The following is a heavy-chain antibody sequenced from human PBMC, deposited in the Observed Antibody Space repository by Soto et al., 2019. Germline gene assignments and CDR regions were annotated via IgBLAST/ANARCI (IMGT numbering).Heavy chain of an antibody. Sequence: ASVKVSCKASGYTFTSYGINWVRQATGQGLEWMGWMNPNSGNTGYAQKFQGRVTMTRNTSISTAYMELSSLRSEDTAVYYCARRSSSWYGIYYYYGMDVWGQGTTVTVSS. V-gene: IGHV1-8*01. CDR3: ARRSSSWYGIYYYYGMDV. D-gene: IGHD6-13*01. CDR1: GYTFTSYG. CDR2: MNPNSGNT. J-gene: IGHJ6*02.